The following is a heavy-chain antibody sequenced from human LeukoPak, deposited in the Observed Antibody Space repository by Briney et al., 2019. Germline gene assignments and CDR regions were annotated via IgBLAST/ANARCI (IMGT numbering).Heavy chain of an antibody. CDR1: GSSFSGYY. V-gene: IGHV4-34*01. CDR3: AREPGWTIAARPFDY. Sequence: PSETLSLTCGVYGSSFSGYYWSWIRQPPGKGLEWIWEINLSGSTNYNASLTSRVTISVDTSRKQFSLKLSSVTAADSAMYYCAREPGWTIAARPFDYCGQGTLVTVSS. D-gene: IGHD6-6*01. CDR2: INLSGST. J-gene: IGHJ4*02.